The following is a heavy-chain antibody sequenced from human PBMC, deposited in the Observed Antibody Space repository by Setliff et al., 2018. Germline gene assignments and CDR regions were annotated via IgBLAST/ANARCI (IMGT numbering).Heavy chain of an antibody. CDR3: AREGGASYGGQSYLDY. CDR2: ISYDGSNK. CDR1: GFTFSSYA. J-gene: IGHJ4*02. D-gene: IGHD4-17*01. V-gene: IGHV3-30-3*01. Sequence: GGSLRLSCAASGFTFSSYAMHWVRQAPGKGLEWVAVISYDGSNKYYADSVKGRFTISRDNSKNTLYLQMNSLRAEDTAVYYCAREGGASYGGQSYLDYWGQGTLVTVSS.